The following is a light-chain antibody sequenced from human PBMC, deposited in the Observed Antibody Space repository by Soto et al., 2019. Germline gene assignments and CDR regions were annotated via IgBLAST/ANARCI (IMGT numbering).Light chain of an antibody. CDR2: GAS. V-gene: IGKV3-20*01. Sequence: EIVLTQSPGTLSLSPGERATLSCRTSQSVSSSYLAWYQQKPGQAPRLRIYGASTRATGIADRVSGSGSGTDFTLTISTLEPEDFAVYYCQQYGTSFWTFGQGTKVEIK. CDR1: QSVSSSY. CDR3: QQYGTSFWT. J-gene: IGKJ1*01.